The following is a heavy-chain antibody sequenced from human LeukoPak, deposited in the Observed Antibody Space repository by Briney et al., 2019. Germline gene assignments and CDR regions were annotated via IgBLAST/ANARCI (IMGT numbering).Heavy chain of an antibody. D-gene: IGHD3-3*01. CDR3: ARLRGPTITIFGVVPRWFDP. CDR2: IIPIFGTA. J-gene: IGHJ5*02. Sequence: SVKVSCKASGGTFSSYAISWVRQAPGQGLEWTGGIIPIFGTANYAQKFQGRVTITADESTSTAYMELSSLRSEDTAVYYCARLRGPTITIFGVVPRWFDPWGQGTLVTVSS. V-gene: IGHV1-69*13. CDR1: GGTFSSYA.